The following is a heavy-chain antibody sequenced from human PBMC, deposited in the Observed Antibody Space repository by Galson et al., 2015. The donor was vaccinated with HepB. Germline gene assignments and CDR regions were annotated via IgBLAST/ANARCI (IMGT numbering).Heavy chain of an antibody. CDR3: ARGGDGGGFITAMFDS. D-gene: IGHD2-15*01. Sequence: TLSLTCTVSGGSISGGFYYWTWIRQHPGKGLEWIGYIYYSGSTYYNPSLQSRVTISVDTSKNHFSLKLRSVSAADSAIYYCARGGDGGGFITAMFDSWGQGTLVTVSS. CDR2: IYYSGST. V-gene: IGHV4-31*03. J-gene: IGHJ4*02. CDR1: GGSISGGFYY.